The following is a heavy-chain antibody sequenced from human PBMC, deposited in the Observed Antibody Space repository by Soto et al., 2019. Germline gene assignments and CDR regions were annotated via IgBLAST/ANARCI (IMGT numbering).Heavy chain of an antibody. CDR1: GGSISSGGYY. V-gene: IGHV4-31*03. Sequence: QVQLQESGPGLVKPSQTLSLTCTVSGGSISSGGYYWSWIRQHPGKGLEWIGYIYYSGSTYYNPSLKSRVTISVDTSKNQFSLKLSSVTAADTAVYYCARLYSSGWYKNLDPDYWGQGTLVTVSS. J-gene: IGHJ4*02. D-gene: IGHD6-19*01. CDR2: IYYSGST. CDR3: ARLYSSGWYKNLDPDY.